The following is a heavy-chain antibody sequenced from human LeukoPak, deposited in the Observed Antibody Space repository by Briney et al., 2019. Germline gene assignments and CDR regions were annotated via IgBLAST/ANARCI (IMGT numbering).Heavy chain of an antibody. J-gene: IGHJ4*02. Sequence: SETLSLTCAVYGESFSGYYWSWIRQPPGKGLEWIGEINHSGSTNYNPSLKSRVTISVDTSKNQFSLKLNSVTAADTAVFYCAANSADYNTLGSSYKVWGQGTLVTVSS. V-gene: IGHV4-34*01. CDR3: AANSADYNTLGSSYKV. D-gene: IGHD3-10*01. CDR2: INHSGST. CDR1: GESFSGYY.